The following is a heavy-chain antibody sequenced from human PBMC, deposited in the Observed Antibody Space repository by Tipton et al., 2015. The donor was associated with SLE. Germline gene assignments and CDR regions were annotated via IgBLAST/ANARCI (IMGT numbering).Heavy chain of an antibody. CDR1: GGSISSSSYY. V-gene: IGHV4-39*07. J-gene: IGHJ5*02. D-gene: IGHD2-21*02. CDR3: ARAPQAPLKAYCGGDCYPGWFDP. Sequence: TLSLTCTVSGGSISSSSYYWGWIRQPPGKGLEWIGSSYYSGSTNYNPSLKSRVTISVDTSKNQFSLKLSSVTAADTAVYYCARAPQAPLKAYCGGDCYPGWFDPWGQGTLVTVSS. CDR2: SYYSGST.